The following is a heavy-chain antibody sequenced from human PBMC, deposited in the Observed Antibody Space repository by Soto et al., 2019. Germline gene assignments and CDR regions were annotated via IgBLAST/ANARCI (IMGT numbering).Heavy chain of an antibody. V-gene: IGHV1-69*12. D-gene: IGHD5-12*01. Sequence: QVQLVQSGAEVRRPASSVKVSCKTSGGTFSSDAISWVRQAPGQGLEWMGGIVPIVGTTTYAQKFQGRVTITADEATSTAYMQLSRLRSDDTAVYYCVRVVAIPGYPDHWGQGTLVTVSS. J-gene: IGHJ4*02. CDR2: IVPIVGTT. CDR3: VRVVAIPGYPDH. CDR1: GGTFSSDA.